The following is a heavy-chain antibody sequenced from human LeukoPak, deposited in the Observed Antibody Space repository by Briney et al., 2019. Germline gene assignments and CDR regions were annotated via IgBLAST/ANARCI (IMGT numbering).Heavy chain of an antibody. CDR1: GGSISSYY. V-gene: IGHV4-59*07. D-gene: IGHD3-10*01. CDR3: ARGVTMVRGPPYYYYMDV. Sequence: SDTLSLTCTVSGGSISSYYWSWIRQPPGKGLEWIGYIYYSGSTNYNPSLKSRVTISVDTSKNQFSLKLSPVTAADTAVYYCARGVTMVRGPPYYYYMDVWGKGTTVTVSS. CDR2: IYYSGST. J-gene: IGHJ6*03.